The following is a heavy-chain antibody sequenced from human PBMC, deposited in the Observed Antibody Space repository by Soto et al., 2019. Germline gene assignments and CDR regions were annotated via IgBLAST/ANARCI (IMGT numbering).Heavy chain of an antibody. Sequence: APVKVSRKGSGYTFTSYAMHCVRQAPGQRLEWMGWINAGNGNTKYSQKFQGRVTITRDTSASTAYMELSSVRSEDTAVYYCAREEIVVVLAVMGYYYYYCRTHVCGQGIMGTGSS. V-gene: IGHV1-3*01. CDR3: AREEIVVVLAVMGYYYYYCRTHV. CDR1: GYTFTSYA. J-gene: IGHJ6*02. D-gene: IGHD2-2*01. CDR2: INAGNGNT.